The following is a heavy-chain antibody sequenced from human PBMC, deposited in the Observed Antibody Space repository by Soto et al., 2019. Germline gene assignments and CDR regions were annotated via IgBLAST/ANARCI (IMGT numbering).Heavy chain of an antibody. V-gene: IGHV1-69*06. Sequence: QVQLVQSGAEVKKPGSSVRVSCKASGGIFSSYGINWVRQAPGLGLERMGGIIPIFGTTDYAQKFQGRVTITADKLTSATYIQLRRLRAEDTAVYYCARYCRTISWQEALHHHYYYGMAVWGQGTTVTVSS. D-gene: IGHD2-2*01. J-gene: IGHJ6*02. CDR1: GGIFSSYG. CDR3: ARYCRTISWQEALHHHYYYGMAV. CDR2: IIPIFGTT.